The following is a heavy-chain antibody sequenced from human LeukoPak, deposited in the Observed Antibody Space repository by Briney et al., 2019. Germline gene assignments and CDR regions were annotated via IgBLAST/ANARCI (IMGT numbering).Heavy chain of an antibody. CDR2: ISGSGGST. Sequence: GGSLRLSCAASGFTFSSYAMSWVRQAPGKGLEWVSAISGSGGSTYYADSVKGRFTISRDNPKNTLYLQMNSLRVEDTAVYYCAKQMSAIVVVVAANDYWGQGTLVTVSS. CDR3: AKQMSAIVVVVAANDY. J-gene: IGHJ4*02. D-gene: IGHD2-15*01. V-gene: IGHV3-23*01. CDR1: GFTFSSYA.